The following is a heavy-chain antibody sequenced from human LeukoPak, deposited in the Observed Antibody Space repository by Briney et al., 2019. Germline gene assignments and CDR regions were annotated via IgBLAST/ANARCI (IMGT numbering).Heavy chain of an antibody. J-gene: IGHJ4*02. D-gene: IGHD3-10*01. V-gene: IGHV3-30*03. CDR2: ISHYDGNYK. Sequence: GGSLRLSCEASEFTFRDYGMHWVRQAPGKGLEWVAVISHYDGNYKDYVDSVRGRLTISRDNSKNTLYLQMNSLRAEDTAVYYCTRDDRGLGSGPPHDYWGQGTLVTVSS. CDR3: TRDDRGLGSGPPHDY. CDR1: EFTFRDYG.